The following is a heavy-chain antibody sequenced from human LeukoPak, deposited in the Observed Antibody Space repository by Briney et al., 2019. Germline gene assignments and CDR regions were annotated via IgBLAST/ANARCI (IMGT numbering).Heavy chain of an antibody. CDR3: ARDWGHYYGSGSYYSGYSDY. D-gene: IGHD3-10*01. CDR2: ISAYNGNT. CDR1: GYTFTSYG. V-gene: IGHV1-18*01. J-gene: IGHJ4*02. Sequence: ASVKVSCKASGYTFTSYGISWVRQAPGQGLEWMGWISAYNGNTNYAQKLQGRVTMTTDTSTSTAYMELRSLRSDDTAVYYCARDWGHYYGSGSYYSGYSDYWGQGTLVTVSS.